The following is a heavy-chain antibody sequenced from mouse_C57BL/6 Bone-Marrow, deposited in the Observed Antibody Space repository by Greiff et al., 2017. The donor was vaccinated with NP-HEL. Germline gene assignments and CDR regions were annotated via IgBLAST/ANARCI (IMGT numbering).Heavy chain of an antibody. CDR1: GYTFTSYW. Sequence: QVQLQQPGAELVKPGASVKLSCKASGYTFTSYWMQWVKQRPGQGLEWIGEIDPSDSYTNYNQKFKGKATLTVDTSSSTAYMQLSSLTSEDSAVYYCARRGLCLRRYHAMDYWGQGTSVTVSS. D-gene: IGHD2-2*01. CDR3: ARRGLCLRRYHAMDY. CDR2: IDPSDSYT. V-gene: IGHV1-50*01. J-gene: IGHJ4*01.